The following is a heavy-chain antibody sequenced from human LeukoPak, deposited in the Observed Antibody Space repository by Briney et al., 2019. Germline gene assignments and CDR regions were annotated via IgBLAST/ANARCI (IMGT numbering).Heavy chain of an antibody. D-gene: IGHD2-15*01. CDR1: GGSISSYY. Sequence: PSETLSLTCSVSGGSISSYYWSWIRQPPGQGLEWVGYIYYSGSTIYNPSLRGRVTISVDTSKNQFSLKLRSVTAADTAVYYCARAGIEDHYYGVDVWGQGTTVTVSS. CDR3: ARAGIEDHYYGVDV. J-gene: IGHJ6*02. V-gene: IGHV4-59*01. CDR2: IYYSGST.